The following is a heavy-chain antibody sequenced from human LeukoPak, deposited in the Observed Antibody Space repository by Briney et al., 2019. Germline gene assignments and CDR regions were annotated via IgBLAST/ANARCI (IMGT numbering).Heavy chain of an antibody. CDR3: AREDPYLGTTYYFDY. CDR1: GYSISSGYY. Sequence: SETLSLTCTVSGYSISSGYYWGWIRQPPGKGLEWIGSIYHSGSTYYNPSLKSRVTISVDTSKNQFSLKLSSVTAADTAVYYCAREDPYLGTTYYFDYWGQGTLVTVSS. J-gene: IGHJ4*02. CDR2: IYHSGST. D-gene: IGHD1-1*01. V-gene: IGHV4-38-2*02.